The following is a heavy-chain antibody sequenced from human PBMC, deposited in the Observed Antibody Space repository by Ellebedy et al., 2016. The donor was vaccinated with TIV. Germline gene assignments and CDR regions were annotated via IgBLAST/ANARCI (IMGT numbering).Heavy chain of an antibody. Sequence: SETLSLTXTVSGGSISSYYWSWIRQPAGKGLEWIGRIYTSGSTNYNPSLKSRVTMSVDTSKNQFSLKLSSVTAADTAVYYCARAGPFYTAMATKDYYYGMDVWGQGTTVTVSS. CDR2: IYTSGST. J-gene: IGHJ6*02. V-gene: IGHV4-4*07. D-gene: IGHD5-18*01. CDR1: GGSISSYY. CDR3: ARAGPFYTAMATKDYYYGMDV.